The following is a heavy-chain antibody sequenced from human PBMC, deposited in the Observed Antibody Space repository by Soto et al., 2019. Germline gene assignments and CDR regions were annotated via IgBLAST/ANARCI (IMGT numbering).Heavy chain of an antibody. CDR2: IYYSGST. CDR3: ARNSLIAAAASFGFDP. J-gene: IGHJ5*02. CDR1: GGSISSYY. D-gene: IGHD6-13*01. V-gene: IGHV4-59*01. Sequence: QVQLQESGPGLVKPSETLSLTCTVSGGSISSYYWSWIRQPPGKGLEWIGYIYYSGSTNYNPSLKSRVTISVDTSKNQFSLKLGSVTAADTAVYYCARNSLIAAAASFGFDPWGQGTLVTVSS.